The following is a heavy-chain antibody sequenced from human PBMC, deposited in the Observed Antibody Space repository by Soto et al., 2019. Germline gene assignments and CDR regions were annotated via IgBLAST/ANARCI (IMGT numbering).Heavy chain of an antibody. V-gene: IGHV4-59*08. CDR2: IYYSGST. CDR3: ARRSTRYCSGGSWCAFDI. Sequence: NPSETLSLTCTVSGGSISSYYWSWIRQPPGKGLEWIGYIYYSGSTNYNPSLKSRVTISVDTSKNQFSLKLSSVTAADTAVYYCARRSTRYCSGGSWCAFDIWGQGTMVTVSS. CDR1: GGSISSYY. D-gene: IGHD2-15*01. J-gene: IGHJ3*02.